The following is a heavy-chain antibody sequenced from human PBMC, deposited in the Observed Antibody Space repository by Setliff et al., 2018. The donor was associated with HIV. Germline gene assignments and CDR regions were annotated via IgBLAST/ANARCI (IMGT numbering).Heavy chain of an antibody. J-gene: IGHJ3*02. CDR3: AKDLLLYTPAELHAFDI. CDR2: ISFDGTNK. CDR1: EFTLSAYA. V-gene: IGHV3-30*04. Sequence: HPGGSLRLSCAVSEFTLSAYAMHWVRQAPGEGLEWVGVISFDGTNKYYAHSVKGRFTISRDISKNTLYLQMSGLRAEDTAVYYCAKDLLLYTPAELHAFDIWGQGTMVTVSS. D-gene: IGHD1-7*01.